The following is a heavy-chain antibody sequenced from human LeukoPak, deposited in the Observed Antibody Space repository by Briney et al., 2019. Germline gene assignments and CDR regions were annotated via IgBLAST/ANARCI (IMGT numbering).Heavy chain of an antibody. V-gene: IGHV3-21*01. CDR3: ARVFLVGATGCLDF. J-gene: IGHJ4*02. CDR2: IESTSSYI. Sequence: GGSLRLSCAASGFTFSTYSMIWVHQAPGKGLEWVSSIESTSSYIYYADSVKGRFTISRDNAKNSLYLQMNSLRAEDTAVYYCARVFLVGATGCLDFWGQGTLVTVSS. D-gene: IGHD1-26*01. CDR1: GFTFSTYS.